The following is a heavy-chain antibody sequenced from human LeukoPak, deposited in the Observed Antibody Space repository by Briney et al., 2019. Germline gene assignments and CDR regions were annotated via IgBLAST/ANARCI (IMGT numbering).Heavy chain of an antibody. CDR1: GFTFSNYW. V-gene: IGHV3-53*01. Sequence: GGSLRPSCAASGFTFSNYWMHWVRQAPGKGLEWVSVIYSGGSTYYADSVKGRFTISRDNSKNTLYLQMNSLRAEDTAVYYCARGLYEFCSGGSCYSYYFDYWGQGTLVTVSS. J-gene: IGHJ4*02. CDR2: IYSGGST. CDR3: ARGLYEFCSGGSCYSYYFDY. D-gene: IGHD2-15*01.